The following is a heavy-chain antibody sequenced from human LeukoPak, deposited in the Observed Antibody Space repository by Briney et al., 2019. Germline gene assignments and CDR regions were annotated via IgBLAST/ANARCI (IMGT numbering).Heavy chain of an antibody. CDR2: TSSDLNVK. Sequence: GGSLRLSCAASGFTFRNYVIHWVRQAPGKGLEWVAVTSSDLNVKLYADSVKGRFTISRDNSRSTLYLQVNSLRPEDTAIYYCAREGYYRSGSPPSLYFDYWGQGTLVTVSS. D-gene: IGHD3-10*01. CDR3: AREGYYRSGSPPSLYFDY. CDR1: GFTFRNYV. J-gene: IGHJ4*02. V-gene: IGHV3-30-3*01.